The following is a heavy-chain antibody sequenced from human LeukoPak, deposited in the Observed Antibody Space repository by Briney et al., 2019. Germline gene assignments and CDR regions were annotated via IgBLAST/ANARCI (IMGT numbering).Heavy chain of an antibody. V-gene: IGHV1-46*01. CDR3: AREDVVLVDAVRYYYYGMDV. D-gene: IGHD2-8*01. CDR2: INPSGGST. J-gene: IGHJ6*01. Sequence: ASVKVSCKGSGYNFISYYMHWVRQAPGQGLEWMGIINPSGGSTSYAQKFQDRVTMTRDTSTRTVYMELSSLKAEDTAVYYCAREDVVLVDAVRYYYYGMDVWGQGTTVTVSS. CDR1: GYNFISYY.